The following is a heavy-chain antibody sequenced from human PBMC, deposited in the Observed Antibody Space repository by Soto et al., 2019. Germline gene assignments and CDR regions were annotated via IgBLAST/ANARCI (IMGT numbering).Heavy chain of an antibody. J-gene: IGHJ4*02. CDR2: ISSNGGST. V-gene: IGHV3-64*01. D-gene: IGHD3-10*01. CDR1: GFTFSSYA. Sequence: EVQLVESGGGLVQPGGSLRLSCAASGFTFSSYAMHWVRQAPGKGLEYVSAISSNGGSTYYANSVKGRFTISRVNSKNTLYLQMGSLRAEDMAVYYCARAVRGVFRLFGGYFDYWGQGTLVTVSS. CDR3: ARAVRGVFRLFGGYFDY.